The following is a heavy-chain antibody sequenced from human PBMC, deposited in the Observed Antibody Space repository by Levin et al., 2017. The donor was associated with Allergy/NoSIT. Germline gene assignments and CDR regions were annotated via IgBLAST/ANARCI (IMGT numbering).Heavy chain of an antibody. Sequence: PSETLSLTCTVSGGSISSYYWSWIRQPPGKGLEWIGYIYYSGSTNYNPSLKSRVTISVDTSKNQFSLKLSSVTAADTAVYYCAREGGSGYADYWGQGTLVTVSS. CDR1: GGSISSYY. V-gene: IGHV4-59*01. CDR2: IYYSGST. D-gene: IGHD5-12*01. CDR3: AREGGSGYADY. J-gene: IGHJ4*02.